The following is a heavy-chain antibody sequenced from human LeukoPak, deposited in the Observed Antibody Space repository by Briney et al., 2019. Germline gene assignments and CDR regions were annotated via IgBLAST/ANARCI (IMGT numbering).Heavy chain of an antibody. V-gene: IGHV3-30*02. J-gene: IGHJ2*01. CDR1: RFTFSSYG. D-gene: IGHD3-10*02. Sequence: GGSLRLTCAASRFTFSSYGMHWVRQAPGKGLEWLAFIQYDGSIKLYADSVKGRFTISRDNSKNTLYLQMNSLRVEDTAVYYCARELVSSGTGYFDLWGRGTLVTVSS. CDR2: IQYDGSIK. CDR3: ARELVSSGTGYFDL.